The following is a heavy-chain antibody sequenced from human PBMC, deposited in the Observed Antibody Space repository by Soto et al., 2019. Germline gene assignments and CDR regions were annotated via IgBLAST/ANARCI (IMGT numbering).Heavy chain of an antibody. D-gene: IGHD7-27*01. CDR1: GFTFSSYG. CDR2: IWYDGSNK. V-gene: IGHV3-33*01. Sequence: SLRLSCAASGFTFSSYGMHWVRQAPGKGLEWVAVIWYDGSNKYYADSVKGRFTISRDNSKNTLYLQMNSLRAEDTAVYYCARETGTHEPTGGPPGTFDYCGQGTLVTVSS. CDR3: ARETGTHEPTGGPPGTFDY. J-gene: IGHJ4*02.